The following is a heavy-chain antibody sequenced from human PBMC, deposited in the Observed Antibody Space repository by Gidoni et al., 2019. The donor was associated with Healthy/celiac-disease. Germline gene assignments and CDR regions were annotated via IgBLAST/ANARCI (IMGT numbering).Heavy chain of an antibody. Sequence: HITLKEAGPTLVKPTQTLTLTCTFSGFSTSISGVAVGWIRQPPGKALEWLALIYWDDDNRYSPSLKSRLTITKDNSKNQVVLTMTNMDPVDTATSYCAHSYDVWSGYSFDYWGQGTLVTVSS. CDR3: AHSYDVWSGYSFDY. D-gene: IGHD3-3*01. CDR1: GFSTSISGVA. J-gene: IGHJ4*02. CDR2: IYWDDDN. V-gene: IGHV2-5*02.